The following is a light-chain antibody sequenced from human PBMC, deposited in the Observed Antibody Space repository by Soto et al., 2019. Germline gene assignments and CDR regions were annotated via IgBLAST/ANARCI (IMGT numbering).Light chain of an antibody. Sequence: QSALTQPASVSGSPGQSITISCTGTSGDVGNFKYVSWYQQHPGKVPRLMLYEVSNRPSGVSNRFSGSKSGNTASLTISGLQAEDEADYYCSSYSTTYTYVFGSGTKVTVL. J-gene: IGLJ1*01. V-gene: IGLV2-14*01. CDR1: SGDVGNFKY. CDR2: EVS. CDR3: SSYSTTYTYV.